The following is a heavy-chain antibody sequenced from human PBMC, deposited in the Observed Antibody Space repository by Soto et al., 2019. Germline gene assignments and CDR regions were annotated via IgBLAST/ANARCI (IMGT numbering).Heavy chain of an antibody. CDR3: AYDSSGYLDY. V-gene: IGHV1-3*01. Sequence: GASVKVSCKASGYIFTTYARHWVRQAPGQRLEWMGWINVGNGNTKYSQKFQGRVTITRDTSASTAHMELSSLRSEDTAVYYCAYDSSGYLDYWGQGTLVTVSS. CDR1: GYIFTTYA. D-gene: IGHD3-22*01. CDR2: INVGNGNT. J-gene: IGHJ4*02.